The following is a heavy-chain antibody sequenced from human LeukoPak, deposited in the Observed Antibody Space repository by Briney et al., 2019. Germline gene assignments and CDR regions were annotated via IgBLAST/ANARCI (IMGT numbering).Heavy chain of an antibody. Sequence: PGGSLRLSCAASGFTFNSYAMTWVRQAPGKGLEWVSAISGSGGTTYYADSVKGRFTISRDNSKNTVYLQMNSLRAEDTAVYYCARDWGAFVGSSWYVDYWGQGTLVTVSS. V-gene: IGHV3-23*01. J-gene: IGHJ4*02. CDR1: GFTFNSYA. CDR2: ISGSGGTT. CDR3: ARDWGAFVGSSWYVDY. D-gene: IGHD6-13*01.